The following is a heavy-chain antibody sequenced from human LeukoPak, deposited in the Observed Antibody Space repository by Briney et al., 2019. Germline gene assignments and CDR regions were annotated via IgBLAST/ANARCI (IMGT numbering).Heavy chain of an antibody. CDR3: AKDIGTYYYDSSGYYYFDY. CDR1: GFTFDDYA. Sequence: GGSLRLSCAASGFTFDDYAMHWVRQAPGKGLEWVSAISGSGGSAYYADSVKGRFTISRDNSKNTLYLQMNSLRAEDTAVYYCAKDIGTYYYDSSGYYYFDYWGQGTLVTVSS. D-gene: IGHD3-22*01. CDR2: ISGSGGSA. J-gene: IGHJ4*02. V-gene: IGHV3-23*01.